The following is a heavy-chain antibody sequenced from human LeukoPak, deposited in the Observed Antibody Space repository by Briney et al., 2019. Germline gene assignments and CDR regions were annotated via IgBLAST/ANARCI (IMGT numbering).Heavy chain of an antibody. CDR2: IWYDETNK. D-gene: IGHD4-23*01. Sequence: GGSLRLSCAASGFTFRSYGMQWVRLAPGKGLEWVAVIWYDETNKYYADSVKGRFTISRDNSKNTLYLQMNSLRAEDTAVYYCAKDLYGGNRYFALWGRGTLVTVSS. CDR3: AKDLYGGNRYFAL. J-gene: IGHJ2*01. V-gene: IGHV3-33*06. CDR1: GFTFRSYG.